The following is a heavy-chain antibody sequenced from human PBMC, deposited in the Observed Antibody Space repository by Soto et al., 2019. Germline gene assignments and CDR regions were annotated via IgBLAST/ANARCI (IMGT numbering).Heavy chain of an antibody. CDR1: VFTFNNFA. Sequence: SGESLKISCAASVFTFNNFAMHWVRQAPGKGLEWVAVISYDGGDKYYADSVKGRFTISRDNSKNTLYLKMNGLRAEDTAVYYCARDLSTGAADYYFDYWGQGALVTVSS. CDR2: ISYDGGDK. V-gene: IGHV3-30*03. CDR3: ARDLSTGAADYYFDY. J-gene: IGHJ4*02. D-gene: IGHD6-13*01.